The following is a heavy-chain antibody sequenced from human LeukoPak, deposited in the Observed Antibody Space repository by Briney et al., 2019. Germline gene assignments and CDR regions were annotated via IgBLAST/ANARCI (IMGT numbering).Heavy chain of an antibody. CDR3: ARGTIFGVVIKAFDI. V-gene: IGHV4-4*07. CDR2: IYTNGST. Sequence: PSETLSLTCTVSGGSISSYYWSWIRQPAGKGLEWIGRIYTNGSTNYNPSLKSRVTMSVDTSKNQFSLKLSSVTAADTGVYYCARGTIFGVVIKAFDIWGQGTMVTVSS. CDR1: GGSISSYY. J-gene: IGHJ3*02. D-gene: IGHD3-3*01.